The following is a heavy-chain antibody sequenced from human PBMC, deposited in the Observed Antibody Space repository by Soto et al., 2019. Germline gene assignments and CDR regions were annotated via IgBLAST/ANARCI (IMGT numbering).Heavy chain of an antibody. V-gene: IGHV3-33*01. D-gene: IGHD6-13*01. J-gene: IGHJ6*03. Sequence: QVQLVESGGGVVQPGRSLRLSCAASGFTFSSYGMHWVRQAPGKGLEWVAVIWYDGSNKYYADSVKGRFTISRDNSKNTLYLQMNSLRAEDTAVYYCARETTGRIAAAGNMDVWGKGTTVTVSS. CDR3: ARETTGRIAAAGNMDV. CDR1: GFTFSSYG. CDR2: IWYDGSNK.